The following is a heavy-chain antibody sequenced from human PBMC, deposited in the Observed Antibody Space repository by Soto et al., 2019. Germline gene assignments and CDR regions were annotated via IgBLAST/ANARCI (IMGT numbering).Heavy chain of an antibody. D-gene: IGHD6-19*01. CDR1: GGTFSSYA. CDR2: IIPIFGTA. CDR3: ARDFVRGSIAVAGTDY. Sequence: RASVKVSCKASGGTFSSYAISWVRQAPGQGLEWMGGIIPIFGTANYAQKFQGRVTITADKSTSTAYMELSSLRSEDTAVYYCARDFVRGSIAVAGTDYWGQGTLVTVSS. J-gene: IGHJ4*02. V-gene: IGHV1-69*06.